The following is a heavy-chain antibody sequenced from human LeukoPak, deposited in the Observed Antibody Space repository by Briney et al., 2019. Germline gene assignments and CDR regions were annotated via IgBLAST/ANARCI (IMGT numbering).Heavy chain of an antibody. CDR3: AKDKVSIPYGMDV. Sequence: GGSLRLSCAASGFTFDDYAMHWVRLAPGKGLEWISGINWNGGTIVYADPVKGRFSISRDNAKNTLYLQMDSLRPDDTALYFCAKDKVSIPYGMDVWGQGTTAIVSS. J-gene: IGHJ6*02. V-gene: IGHV3-9*01. CDR2: INWNGGTI. CDR1: GFTFDDYA. D-gene: IGHD5/OR15-5a*01.